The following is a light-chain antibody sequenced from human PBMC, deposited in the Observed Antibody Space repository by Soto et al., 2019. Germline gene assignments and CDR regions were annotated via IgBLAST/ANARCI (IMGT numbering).Light chain of an antibody. CDR3: LQDHSGLS. CDR2: ATS. Sequence: AIRMHQSPSSLSASVGDRVTITCRASQDTRTDLGWHQQKPGKAPKLLIYATSILQGGVPSRFSGSRSGTDFTLTTSNLQPEEFATYYCLQDHSGLSFGGGNKVEIK. J-gene: IGKJ4*01. V-gene: IGKV1-6*01. CDR1: QDTRTD.